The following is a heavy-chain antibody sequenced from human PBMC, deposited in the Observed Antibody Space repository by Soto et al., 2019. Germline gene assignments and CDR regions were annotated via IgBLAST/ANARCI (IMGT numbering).Heavy chain of an antibody. CDR1: GGSISSYY. CDR3: ARDYYYDSRGHPGAYYYGMDV. V-gene: IGHV4-59*01. J-gene: IGHJ6*02. CDR2: ISYSGST. Sequence: SETLSLTCTVSGGSISSYYWSWIRQPPGKGLEWIGHISYSGSTNYNPSLKSRVTISVDTSKNQVSLKVSSVIAADTAVYYCARDYYYDSRGHPGAYYYGMDVWGQGTTVTVSS. D-gene: IGHD3-22*01.